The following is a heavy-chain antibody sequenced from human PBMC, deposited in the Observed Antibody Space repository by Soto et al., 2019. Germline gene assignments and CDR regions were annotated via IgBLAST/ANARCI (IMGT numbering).Heavy chain of an antibody. D-gene: IGHD6-13*01. J-gene: IGHJ6*02. CDR2: IIPIFGTA. V-gene: IGHV1-69*13. CDR3: AREPDDSRSSWYRVETPYYYYGMDV. Sequence: SVKVSCKASGGTFSSYAISWVRQAPGQGLEWMGGIIPIFGTANYAQKFQGRVTITADESTSTAYMELSSLRSEDTAVYYCAREPDDSRSSWYRVETPYYYYGMDVWGQGTTVTVSS. CDR1: GGTFSSYA.